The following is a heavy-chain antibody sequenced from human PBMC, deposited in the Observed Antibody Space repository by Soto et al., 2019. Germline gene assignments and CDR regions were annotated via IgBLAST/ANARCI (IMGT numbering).Heavy chain of an antibody. Sequence: SETLSLTCTVSGGSISSYYWSWIRQPPGKGLEWIGYIYYSGSTNYNPSLKSRVTISVDTSKNQFSLKLSSVTAADTAVYYCARTGGGYCSSTSCYGDWFDPWGQGTLVTVSS. D-gene: IGHD2-2*01. CDR2: IYYSGST. V-gene: IGHV4-59*01. J-gene: IGHJ5*02. CDR1: GGSISSYY. CDR3: ARTGGGYCSSTSCYGDWFDP.